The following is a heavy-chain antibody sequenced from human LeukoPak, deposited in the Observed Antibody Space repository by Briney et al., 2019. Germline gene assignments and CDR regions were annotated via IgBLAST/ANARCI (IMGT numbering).Heavy chain of an antibody. D-gene: IGHD2-15*01. J-gene: IGHJ3*02. CDR3: AREYCSGGSCYSAVNAFDI. Sequence: SETLSLTCTVSGGSISSGSYYWSWIRQPAGKGLEWIGRIYASGSTNYNPSLKSRVTISVDTSKNQFSLKLSSVTAAGTAVYYCAREYCSGGSCYSAVNAFDIWGQGTMVTVSS. V-gene: IGHV4-61*02. CDR1: GGSISSGSYY. CDR2: IYASGST.